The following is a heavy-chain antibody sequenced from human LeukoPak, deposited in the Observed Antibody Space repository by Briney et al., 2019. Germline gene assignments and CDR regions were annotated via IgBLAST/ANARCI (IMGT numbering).Heavy chain of an antibody. D-gene: IGHD5-18*01. Sequence: PGGSLRLSCAASGFTFSSYEMTWVRQAPGKGLEWVSYISSSGSTIYYADSVKGRFTISRDNAKNSLYLQMNSLRAEDTAVYYCARVGYSYGVYYYYYMDVWGKGATVTVSS. CDR3: ARVGYSYGVYYYYYMDV. V-gene: IGHV3-48*03. J-gene: IGHJ6*03. CDR1: GFTFSSYE. CDR2: ISSSGSTI.